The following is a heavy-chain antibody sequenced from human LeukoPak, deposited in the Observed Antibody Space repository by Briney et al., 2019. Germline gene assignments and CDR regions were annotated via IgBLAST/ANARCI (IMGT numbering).Heavy chain of an antibody. CDR2: INHSGST. D-gene: IGHD1-26*01. V-gene: IGHV4-34*01. Sequence: SETLSLTCAVYDASFSGNYCGWFRQPPGKGLEWIGEINHSGSTNYNPSLKSRVTISVDTSKNQFSLKLSSVTAADTAVYYCARSPSGPADYWGQGTLVTVSS. CDR3: ARSPSGPADY. J-gene: IGHJ4*02. CDR1: DASFSGNY.